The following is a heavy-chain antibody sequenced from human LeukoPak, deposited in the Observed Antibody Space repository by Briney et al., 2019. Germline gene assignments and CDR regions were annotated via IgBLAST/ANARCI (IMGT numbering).Heavy chain of an antibody. V-gene: IGHV4-59*01. CDR1: GGSISSYY. Sequence: PSETLSLTCTVSGGSISSYYWSWIRQPPGNGLEWIGYIYYSGSTNYNPSLKSRVTISVDTSKNQFSLKLSSVTATDTAVYYCARQRRSASPAIDYWGQGTLVTVSS. CDR2: IYYSGST. J-gene: IGHJ4*02. D-gene: IGHD3-10*01. CDR3: ARQRRSASPAIDY.